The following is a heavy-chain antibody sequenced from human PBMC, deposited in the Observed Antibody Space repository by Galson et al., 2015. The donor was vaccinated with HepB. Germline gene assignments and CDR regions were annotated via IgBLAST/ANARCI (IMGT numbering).Heavy chain of an antibody. CDR2: IYWDDDK. V-gene: IGHV2-5*02. D-gene: IGHD1-26*01. Sequence: PALVKPTQTLTLTCSFSGFSLNTNGVGVAWNRQPPGKALEWLAVIYWDDDKRYSPSLKRSLTITKDTSKNQVVLTMTNMDPVDTATYYCAHRREGAPLDYWGQGTLVTVSS. CDR3: AHRREGAPLDY. CDR1: GFSLNTNGVG. J-gene: IGHJ4*02.